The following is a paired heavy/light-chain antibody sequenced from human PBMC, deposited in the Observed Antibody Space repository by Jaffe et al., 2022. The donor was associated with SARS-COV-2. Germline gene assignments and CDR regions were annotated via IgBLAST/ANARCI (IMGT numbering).Heavy chain of an antibody. V-gene: IGHV4-61*02. Sequence: QVRLQESGPGLVKPSQTLSLTCTVSGGSISSANYFWSWIRQPAGKGLEWIGRTYTSGTTNHNPSLKSRVTILIDTSRNQFSLKLSSVTAADTAVYYCARDEVGYGRWFDPWGQGTLVTVSS. CDR3: ARDEVGYGRWFDP. CDR1: GGSISSANYF. D-gene: IGHD5-12*01. CDR2: TYTSGTT. J-gene: IGHJ5*02.
Light chain of an antibody. CDR2: GNS. J-gene: IGLJ3*02. V-gene: IGLV1-40*01. CDR1: SSNIGAGYD. CDR3: QSYDSSLSASV. Sequence: QSVLTQPPSVSGAPGQRVTISCTGSSSNIGAGYDVHWYQQLPGTAPKLLIHGNSNRPSGVPDRFSGSKSGTSASLAITGLQAEDEADYYCQSYDSSLSASVFGGGTKLTVL.